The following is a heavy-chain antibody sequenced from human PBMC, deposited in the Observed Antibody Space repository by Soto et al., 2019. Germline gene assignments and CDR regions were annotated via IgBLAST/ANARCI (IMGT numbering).Heavy chain of an antibody. CDR1: GFTFSDYY. J-gene: IGHJ6*02. D-gene: IGHD2-15*01. Sequence: GGSLRLSCAASGFTFSDYYMSWIRQAPGKGLEWVSYISSSSSYTNYADSVKGRFTISRDNAKNSLYLQMNSLRAEDTAVYYCAREGWTHSDYYYYYGMDVWGQGTTVTVSS. CDR2: ISSSSSYT. V-gene: IGHV3-11*06. CDR3: AREGWTHSDYYYYYGMDV.